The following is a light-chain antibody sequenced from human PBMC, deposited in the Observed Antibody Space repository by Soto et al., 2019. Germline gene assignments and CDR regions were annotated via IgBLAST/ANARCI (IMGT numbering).Light chain of an antibody. CDR3: VRYMGSGMSV. CDR1: SGSVSTSYY. V-gene: IGLV8-61*01. CDR2: STN. Sequence: QTVVTQEPSFSVSPGGTVTLTCGLSSGSVSTSYYPSWYQQTPGQAPRTLIYSTNTRSSGVPDRFSGSILGNKAALTITGAQAEDESEYYWVRYMGSGMSVFGGGTKLTVL. J-gene: IGLJ3*02.